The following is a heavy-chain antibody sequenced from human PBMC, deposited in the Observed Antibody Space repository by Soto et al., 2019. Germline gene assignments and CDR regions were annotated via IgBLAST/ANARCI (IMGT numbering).Heavy chain of an antibody. CDR1: GFTFTRSA. CDR3: ATPYNSDEGFDY. D-gene: IGHD1-26*01. CDR2: IAVRSGNT. J-gene: IGHJ4*02. V-gene: IGHV1-58*01. Sequence: QMQLVQSGPEVKKPGTSVKVSCKASGFTFTRSAVQWVRQARGQRLEWIGWIAVRSGNTDYAQKFQERVTITRDMSTSTAYMELSSLTSEDTAVYYCATPYNSDEGFDYWGQGTLVTVSS.